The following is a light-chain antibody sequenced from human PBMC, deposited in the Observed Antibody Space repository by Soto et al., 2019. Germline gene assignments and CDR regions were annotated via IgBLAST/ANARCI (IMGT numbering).Light chain of an antibody. CDR3: QQYDAWPPLLT. CDR2: GVS. V-gene: IGKV3-15*01. CDR1: QTVSVN. Sequence: EIVMTQSPATLSVSPGETATLSCRASQTVSVNLAWYQQKPGQAPRLLIHGVSTRATGIPPRFSGSGSGTEFTLTIGSLQSEDFAVYYCQQYDAWPPLLTFGGGTTV. J-gene: IGKJ4*01.